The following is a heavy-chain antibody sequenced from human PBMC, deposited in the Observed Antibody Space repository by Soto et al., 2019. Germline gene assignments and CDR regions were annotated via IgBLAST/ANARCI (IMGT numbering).Heavy chain of an antibody. CDR2: ISYDGSNK. V-gene: IGHV3-30-3*01. CDR3: ARDPQMYVWARVYYYYGMDV. J-gene: IGHJ6*02. CDR1: GFTFSSYA. Sequence: PGGSLRLSCAASGFTFSSYAMHWVRQAPGKGLEWVAVISYDGSNKYYADSVKGRFTISRDNSKNTLYLQMNSLRAEDTAVYYCARDPQMYVWARVYYYYGMDVWGQGTTVTVSS. D-gene: IGHD3-16*01.